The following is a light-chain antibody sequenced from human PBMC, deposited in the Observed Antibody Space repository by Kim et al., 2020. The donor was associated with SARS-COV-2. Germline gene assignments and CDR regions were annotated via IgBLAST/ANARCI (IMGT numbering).Light chain of an antibody. Sequence: EIVLTQSPGTLSLSPGERATLSCRASQSVSSSYLAWYQHRPGQAPRLLMYGASSRATGIPDRFSGTGSGTDFSLTISRLEPEDFAVYYCKQFGRSPYTFGQETKLEI. V-gene: IGKV3-20*01. CDR2: GAS. CDR1: QSVSSSY. J-gene: IGKJ2*01. CDR3: KQFGRSPYT.